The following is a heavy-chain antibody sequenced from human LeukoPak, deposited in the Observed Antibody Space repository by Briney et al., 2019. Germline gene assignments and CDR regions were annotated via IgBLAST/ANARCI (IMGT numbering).Heavy chain of an antibody. CDR1: GFTFSSYA. CDR2: ISGSGGST. V-gene: IGHV3-23*01. J-gene: IGHJ4*02. CDR3: ARALSGWYYFDY. D-gene: IGHD6-19*01. Sequence: GGSLRLSCAASGFTFSSYAMSWVRQAPGKGLEWVSAISGSGGSTYYADSVKGRFTISRDNSKNTLYLQMNSLRAEDTAVYYCARALSGWYYFDYWGQGTLVTVSS.